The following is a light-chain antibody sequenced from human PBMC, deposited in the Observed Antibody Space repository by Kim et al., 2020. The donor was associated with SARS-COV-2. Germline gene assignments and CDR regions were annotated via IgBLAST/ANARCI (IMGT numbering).Light chain of an antibody. V-gene: IGLV2-14*03. CDR2: YVN. Sequence: QSALTQPASVSGFTEQSITVSCTGTSSDVGGYDYVSWYQQHPGKAPKLVIFYVNKRPSGVSNRFSGSKSGNTASLIISGLQAEDEADYYCSSYTKNTTLVFGTGTKVTVL. CDR3: SSYTKNTTLV. J-gene: IGLJ1*01. CDR1: SSDVGGYDY.